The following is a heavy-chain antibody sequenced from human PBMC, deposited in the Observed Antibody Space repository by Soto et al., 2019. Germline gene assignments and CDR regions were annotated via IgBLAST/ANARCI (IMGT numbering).Heavy chain of an antibody. V-gene: IGHV4-34*01. CDR2: INHSGST. D-gene: IGHD3-16*02. CDR1: GGSFSGYY. CDR3: ASRGRDYVWGSYRPAHFDY. Sequence: PSETLSLTCAVYGGSFSGYYWSWIRQPPGKGLEWIGEINHSGSTNYNPSLKSRVTISVDTSKNQFSLKLSSVTAADTAVYYCASRGRDYVWGSYRPAHFDYWGQGTLATVSS. J-gene: IGHJ4*02.